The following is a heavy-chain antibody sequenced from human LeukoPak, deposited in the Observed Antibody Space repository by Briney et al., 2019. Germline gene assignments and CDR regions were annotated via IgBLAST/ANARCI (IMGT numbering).Heavy chain of an antibody. CDR1: GFTFSSYW. D-gene: IGHD6-25*01. CDR3: ASAGIAAGTFQH. Sequence: GGSLRLSCAASGFTFSSYWMSWVRQAPGKGLEWVSYISSSGSTIYYADSVKGRFTISRDNAKNSLYLQMNSLRAEDTAVYYCASAGIAAGTFQHWGQGTLVTVSS. V-gene: IGHV3-48*04. J-gene: IGHJ1*01. CDR2: ISSSGSTI.